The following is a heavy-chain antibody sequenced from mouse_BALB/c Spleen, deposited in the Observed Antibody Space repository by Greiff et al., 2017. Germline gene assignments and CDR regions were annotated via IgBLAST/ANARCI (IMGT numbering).Heavy chain of an antibody. Sequence: QVQLQQSGAELAKPGASVKMSCKASGYTFTSYWMHWVKQRPGQGLEWIGYINPSTGYTEYNQKFKDKATLTADKSSSTAYMQLSSLTSEDSAVYYCARGASGNYECDYWGQGTTLTVSS. V-gene: IGHV1-7*01. CDR2: INPSTGYT. J-gene: IGHJ2*01. CDR1: GYTFTSYW. CDR3: ARGASGNYECDY. D-gene: IGHD2-1*01.